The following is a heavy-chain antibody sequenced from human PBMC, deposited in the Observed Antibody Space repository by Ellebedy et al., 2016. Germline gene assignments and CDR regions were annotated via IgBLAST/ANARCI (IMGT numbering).Heavy chain of an antibody. CDR1: GYTFTSYY. Sequence: ASVKVSCXASGYTFTSYYIHWVRQAPGQGLQWMGIINPSGGSTTYAQKFQGRVTMTRDTSTSTVYMELSSLRSEDTAVYYCARGYCSGGSCYSVRWTGMDVWGQGTTVTVSS. V-gene: IGHV1-46*01. CDR2: INPSGGST. D-gene: IGHD2-15*01. CDR3: ARGYCSGGSCYSVRWTGMDV. J-gene: IGHJ6*02.